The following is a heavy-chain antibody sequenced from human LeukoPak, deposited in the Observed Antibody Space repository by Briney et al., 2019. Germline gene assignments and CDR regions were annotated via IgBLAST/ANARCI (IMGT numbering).Heavy chain of an antibody. Sequence: SETLSLTCAVYGGSFSGYYWSWIRQPPGKGLEWIGEINHSGSTNYNPSLKSRVTISVDTSKNQFSLKLSSVTAADTAVYYCARKGPYYDFWSGYFGWFDPWGQGTLVTVSS. CDR2: INHSGST. CDR1: GGSFSGYY. CDR3: ARKGPYYDFWSGYFGWFDP. D-gene: IGHD3-3*01. J-gene: IGHJ5*02. V-gene: IGHV4-34*01.